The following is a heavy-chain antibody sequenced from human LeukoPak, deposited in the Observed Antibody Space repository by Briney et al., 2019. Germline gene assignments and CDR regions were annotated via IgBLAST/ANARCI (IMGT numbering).Heavy chain of an antibody. CDR2: TKEDGSGS. CDR1: GFSFSYYW. J-gene: IGHJ4*02. D-gene: IGHD2-15*01. Sequence: GGSLRLSCAASGFSFSYYWMSWVRQAPGEGLEWVANTKEDGSGSSYVDSVKGRFTISRDNAKSSLYLQMNSLRAEDTAVYYCAKGGVVGTRYYFDSWGQGTLVTVSS. CDR3: AKGGVVGTRYYFDS. V-gene: IGHV3-7*01.